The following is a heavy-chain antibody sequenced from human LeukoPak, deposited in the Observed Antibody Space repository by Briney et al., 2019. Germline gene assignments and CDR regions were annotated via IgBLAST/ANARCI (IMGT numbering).Heavy chain of an antibody. Sequence: PGGSLRLSCAASGFTFSSYAMSWVRQAPGKGLEWVANIKQDGSEKYYVDSVKGRFTISRDNAKNSLYLQMNSLRAEDTAVYYWARGLGGLRKESGYYFDYWGQGTRVPASS. D-gene: IGHD3-22*01. J-gene: IGHJ4*02. V-gene: IGHV3-7*01. CDR2: IKQDGSEK. CDR1: GFTFSSYA. CDR3: ARGLGGLRKESGYYFDY.